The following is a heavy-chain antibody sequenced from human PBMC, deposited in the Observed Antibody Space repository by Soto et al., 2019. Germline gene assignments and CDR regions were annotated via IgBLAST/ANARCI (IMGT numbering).Heavy chain of an antibody. CDR3: ARGDGIVGDHEMADFDWLN. V-gene: IGHV1-2*04. Sequence: GASVKVSCKASGYTFTGYYMHWVRQAPGQGLEWMGWINPNSGGTNYAQKFQGWVTMTRDTSISTAYMELSRLRSDDTAVYYCARGDGIVGDHEMADFDWLNWGQGTLVTVSS. D-gene: IGHD1-26*01. CDR1: GYTFTGYY. CDR2: INPNSGGT. J-gene: IGHJ4*02.